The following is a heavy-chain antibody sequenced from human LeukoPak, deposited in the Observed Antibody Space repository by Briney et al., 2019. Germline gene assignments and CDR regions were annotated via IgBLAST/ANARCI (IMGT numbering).Heavy chain of an antibody. J-gene: IGHJ4*02. Sequence: LPGGSLRLSCAGSGFIFNNYAMHCVRQPPGKGLEWVSGISWNSGSIDYADSVKGRFTISRDNAKNSLYRQMNSLRVEDTAFYYCAKDNRRHYTSGPNPDSLHWGQGALVTVS. CDR2: ISWNSGSI. CDR3: AKDNRRHYTSGPNPDSLH. V-gene: IGHV3-9*01. D-gene: IGHD6-19*01. CDR1: GFIFNNYA.